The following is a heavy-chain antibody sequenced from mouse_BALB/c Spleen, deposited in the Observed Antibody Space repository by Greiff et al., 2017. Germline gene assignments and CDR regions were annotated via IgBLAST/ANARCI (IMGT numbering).Heavy chain of an antibody. CDR1: GFNIKDYY. J-gene: IGHJ2*01. CDR2: IDPENGNT. V-gene: IGHV14-1*02. CDR3: ARWPSLDY. Sequence: EVQVVESGAELVRPGALVKLSCKASGFNIKDYYMHWVKQRPEQGLEWIGWIDPENGNTIYDPKFQGKASITADTSSNPAYLQLSSLKSEDTAVYYCARWPSLDYWGQGTTLTVSS.